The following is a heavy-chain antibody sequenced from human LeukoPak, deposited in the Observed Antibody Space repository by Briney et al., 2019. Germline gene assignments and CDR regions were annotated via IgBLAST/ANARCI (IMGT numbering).Heavy chain of an antibody. CDR3: ARITDDAFDI. J-gene: IGHJ3*02. CDR2: IYYSGTT. V-gene: IGHV4-59*12. Sequence: PSETLSLTCTVSGGSISSYYWSWIRQPPGKGLEWIGYIYYSGTTYYNPSLKSRITISVDTSKSQLSLRLKSVTAADTAVYYCARITDDAFDIWGQGTMVTVSS. CDR1: GGSISSYY. D-gene: IGHD3-10*01.